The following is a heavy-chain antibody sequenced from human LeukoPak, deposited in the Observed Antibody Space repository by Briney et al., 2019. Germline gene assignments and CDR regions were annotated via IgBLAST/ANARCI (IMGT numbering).Heavy chain of an antibody. CDR2: INPGGSSI. CDR3: ARSNQADDY. J-gene: IGHJ4*02. CDR1: GFTFSSYW. D-gene: IGHD1-14*01. V-gene: IGHV3-74*01. Sequence: GGSLRLSCAASGFTFSSYWMHWVRQVPGKGLVWAARINPGGSSITYADSVKGRFTISRGNAKNTLYLQMDSLRAEDTGVYYCARSNQADDYWGQGTLVTVSS.